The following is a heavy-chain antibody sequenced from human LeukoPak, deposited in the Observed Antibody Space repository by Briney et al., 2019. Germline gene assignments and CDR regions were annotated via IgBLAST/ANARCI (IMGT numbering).Heavy chain of an antibody. CDR1: GYTFTSYG. Sequence: ASVKVSCKASGYTFTSYGISWVRQAPGQGLEWMGWISAYNGNTNYAQKLQGRVTMTTDTSTSTAYMELRSLRSDDTAVYYCARDRVPRYSGSWPPWYFDYWGQGTLVTVSS. CDR2: ISAYNGNT. V-gene: IGHV1-18*04. CDR3: ARDRVPRYSGSWPPWYFDY. D-gene: IGHD6-13*01. J-gene: IGHJ4*02.